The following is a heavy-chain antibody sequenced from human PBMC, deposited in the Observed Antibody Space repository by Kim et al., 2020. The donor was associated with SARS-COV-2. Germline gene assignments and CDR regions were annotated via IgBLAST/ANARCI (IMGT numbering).Heavy chain of an antibody. CDR2: IIPIFGTA. CDR3: VRDDSAGTVPCLSR. CDR1: GGTFSSYA. J-gene: IGHJ4*02. V-gene: IGHV1-69*13. D-gene: IGHD6-13*01. Sequence: SVKVSCKASGGTFSSYAISWVRQAPGQGLEWMGGIIPIFGTANYAQKFQGRVTITADESTSTAYMELSSLRSEDTAVYYCVRDDSAGTVPCLSRWGQGTLVTVSS.